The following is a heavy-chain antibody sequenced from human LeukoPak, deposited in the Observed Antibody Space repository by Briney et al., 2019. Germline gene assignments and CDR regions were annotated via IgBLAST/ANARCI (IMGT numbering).Heavy chain of an antibody. J-gene: IGHJ4*02. CDR1: GGSINSHSYY. CDR2: VYYDGTS. D-gene: IGHD5-24*01. Sequence: SETLSLTCTVSGGSINSHSYYWGWIRQPPGKGQEWIGSVYYDGTSYSNPSLKSRVGVFVDTSRDQFSLDLDFVTAADTALYYCVRHVSTNTGYFDSCGQGTLVSVSS. CDR3: VRHVSTNTGYFDS. V-gene: IGHV4-39*01.